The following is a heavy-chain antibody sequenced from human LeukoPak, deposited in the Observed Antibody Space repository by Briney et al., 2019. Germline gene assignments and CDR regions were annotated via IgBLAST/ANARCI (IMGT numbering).Heavy chain of an antibody. CDR2: ISSSSSII. V-gene: IGHV3-48*04. CDR1: GFTFSTYS. D-gene: IGHD4-17*01. CDR3: ASPPASKRLRYYMDV. J-gene: IGHJ6*03. Sequence: GGSLRLSCAASGFTFSTYSMSWVRQAPGKGLEWVSYISSSSSIIYYADSVKGRFTISRDNAKNSLYLQMNSLRAEDTAVYYCASPPASKRLRYYMDVWGKGTTVTVSS.